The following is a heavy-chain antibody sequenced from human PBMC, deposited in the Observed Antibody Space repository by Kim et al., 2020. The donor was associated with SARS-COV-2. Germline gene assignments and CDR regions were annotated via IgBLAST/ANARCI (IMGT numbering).Heavy chain of an antibody. CDR3: AKRGTDYYDSSGSSLVDY. J-gene: IGHJ4*02. Sequence: KGRFTISRDNSKNSLYLQMNSLRTEDTALYYCAKRGTDYYDSSGSSLVDYWGQGTLVTVSS. V-gene: IGHV3-43*01. D-gene: IGHD3-22*01.